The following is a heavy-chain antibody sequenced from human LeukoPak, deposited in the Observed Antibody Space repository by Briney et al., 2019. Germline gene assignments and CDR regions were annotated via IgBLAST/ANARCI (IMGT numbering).Heavy chain of an antibody. CDR3: TRGQDGYDDY. D-gene: IGHD5-24*01. V-gene: IGHV4-4*07. CDR2: IYVSEST. CDR1: GGSISGYY. Sequence: SETLSLACTVSGGSISGYYWNWIRQPAGKGLEWIGRIYVSESTNYNPSLKSRVTMSVDTSKNQFSLKMSSVTAADTAVYYCTRGQDGYDDYWGQGTLVTVSS. J-gene: IGHJ4*02.